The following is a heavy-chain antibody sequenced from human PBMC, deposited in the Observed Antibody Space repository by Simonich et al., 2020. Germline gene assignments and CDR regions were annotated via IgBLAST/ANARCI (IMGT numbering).Heavy chain of an antibody. D-gene: IGHD6-6*01. CDR3: ARWAYSSSYFDY. Sequence: QLQLQESGPGLVKPSETLSLTCTVSGGSISSSSYYWGWIRQPPGKGLEWMGSIYYSGVTYYNPSLKSRVTISVDTSKNQFSLKLSSVTAADTAVYSCARWAYSSSYFDYWGQGTLVTVSS. V-gene: IGHV4-39*01. CDR1: GGSISSSSYY. CDR2: IYYSGVT. J-gene: IGHJ4*02.